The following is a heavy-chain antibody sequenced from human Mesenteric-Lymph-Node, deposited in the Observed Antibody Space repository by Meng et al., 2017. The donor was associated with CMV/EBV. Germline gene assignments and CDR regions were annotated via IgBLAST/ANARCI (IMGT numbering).Heavy chain of an antibody. CDR3: ARGPGLSYDILTGYPFDY. J-gene: IGHJ4*02. CDR1: GSLSGYH. Sequence: GSLSGYHSSWIRHPPGKGLEWIGEINYSGSTNYTPSLKSRVTISVDTSKNQFSLKLSSVTAADTAVYYCARGPGLSYDILTGYPFDYWGQGTLVTVSS. CDR2: INYSGST. D-gene: IGHD3-9*01. V-gene: IGHV4-34*01.